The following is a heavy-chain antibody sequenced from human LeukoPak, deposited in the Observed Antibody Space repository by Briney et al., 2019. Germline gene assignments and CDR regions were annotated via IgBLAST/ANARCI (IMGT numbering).Heavy chain of an antibody. CDR3: ARGSSGWLRFDY. CDR2: IYYSGNT. CDR1: GGSISSGGYY. V-gene: IGHV4-31*03. J-gene: IGHJ4*02. D-gene: IGHD6-19*01. Sequence: TLSLICTVSGGSISSGGYYWSWIRQHPGKGLEWIADIYYSGNTYCNPALKSRVTISVDTSKNHFSLKLSSVTAADTAVYYCARGSSGWLRFDYWGQATLVTVSS.